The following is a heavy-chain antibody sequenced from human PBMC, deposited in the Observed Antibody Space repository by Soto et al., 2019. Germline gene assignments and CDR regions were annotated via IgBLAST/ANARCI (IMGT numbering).Heavy chain of an antibody. J-gene: IGHJ3*02. V-gene: IGHV4-39*01. CDR2: IYYSGST. Sequence: SGTLSLTCTVSGGSISISSYYWGWIRQPPGKGLEWIGSIYYSGSTYYNPSLKSRVTISVDTSKNQFSLKLSSVTAADTAVYYCARPVSWQWLVRGGAFDIWGQGTMVTVSS. D-gene: IGHD6-19*01. CDR1: GGSISISSYY. CDR3: ARPVSWQWLVRGGAFDI.